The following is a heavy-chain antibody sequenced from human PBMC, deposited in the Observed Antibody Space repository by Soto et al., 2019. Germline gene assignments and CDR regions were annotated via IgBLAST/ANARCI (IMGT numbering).Heavy chain of an antibody. V-gene: IGHV3-23*01. D-gene: IGHD6-19*01. CDR2: ISGSGRST. Sequence: EVQLLESGGGLVQPGGSLRLSCAASGFTFSSYAMSWVRQAPGKGLEWVSGISGSGRSTYYADSVKGRFTVSGDNSKNTLYLQLNRLRAADTAVYYCAKEEGYSSAWTEIDYWGQGTLVTVSS. CDR1: GFTFSSYA. CDR3: AKEEGYSSAWTEIDY. J-gene: IGHJ4*02.